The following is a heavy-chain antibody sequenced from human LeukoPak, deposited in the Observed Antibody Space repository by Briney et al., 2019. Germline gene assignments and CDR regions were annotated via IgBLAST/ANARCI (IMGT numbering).Heavy chain of an antibody. CDR2: IITIFGTA. CDR3: AREPHYDFWSGSSSWFDP. J-gene: IGHJ5*02. Sequence: SVNPSCKASGGTFSSYAISWVRQAPGQGLEWMGGIITIFGTANYAQKFQGRVTITADESTSTAYMELSSLRSEDTAVYYCAREPHYDFWSGSSSWFDPWGQGTLVTVSS. CDR1: GGTFSSYA. D-gene: IGHD3-3*01. V-gene: IGHV1-69*01.